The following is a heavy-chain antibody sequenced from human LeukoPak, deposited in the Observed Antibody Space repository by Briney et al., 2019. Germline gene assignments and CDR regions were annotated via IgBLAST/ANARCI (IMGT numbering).Heavy chain of an antibody. J-gene: IGHJ4*02. D-gene: IGHD6-13*01. Sequence: SETLSLTCAVYGGSFSGYYWNWIRQPPGKGLEWIGEINHSGSTNYNPSLKSRVTISVDTSKNQFSLKLRSVTAADTAVYYCARGRMWAAAEKAYWGQGTLVTVSS. CDR2: INHSGST. CDR3: ARGRMWAAAEKAY. V-gene: IGHV4-34*01. CDR1: GGSFSGYY.